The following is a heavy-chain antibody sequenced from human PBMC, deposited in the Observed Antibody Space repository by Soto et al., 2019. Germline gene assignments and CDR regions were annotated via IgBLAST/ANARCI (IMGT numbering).Heavy chain of an antibody. CDR3: ARSVHSVRYGMDV. J-gene: IGHJ6*02. Sequence: EVQLVESGGGLIQPGGSLRLSCAASGFTVSSNYMSWVRQAPGKGLEWVSVIYSGGSTYYADSVKGRFTISRDNSKNTLYLQMNSLRAEDTAVYYCARSVHSVRYGMDVWGQGTTVTVSS. CDR1: GFTVSSNY. V-gene: IGHV3-53*01. CDR2: IYSGGST. D-gene: IGHD6-6*01.